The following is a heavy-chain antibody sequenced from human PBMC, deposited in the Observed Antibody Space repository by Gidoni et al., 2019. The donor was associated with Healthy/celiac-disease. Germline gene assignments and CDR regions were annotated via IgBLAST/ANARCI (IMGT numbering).Heavy chain of an antibody. J-gene: IGHJ6*02. D-gene: IGHD3-9*01. V-gene: IGHV1-69*01. CDR3: ARHVHFDWLSPHYYYYGMDV. CDR2: IIPIFGTA. CDR1: GVTFSSYA. Sequence: QVQLVQSGAEVKKPGSSVKLSCKASGVTFSSYAISWVRQAPGQGLEWMGGIIPIFGTANYEQKFQGRVTINADESTSTAYMELSSLRSEDTAVYYCARHVHFDWLSPHYYYYGMDVWGQGTTVTVSS.